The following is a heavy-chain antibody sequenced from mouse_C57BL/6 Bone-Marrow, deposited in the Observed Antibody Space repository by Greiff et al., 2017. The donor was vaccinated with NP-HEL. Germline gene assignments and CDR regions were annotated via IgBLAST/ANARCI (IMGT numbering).Heavy chain of an antibody. CDR3: ARPSYYGFFYAMDY. J-gene: IGHJ4*01. Sequence: QVQLQQSGAELARPGASVKLSCKASGYTFTSYGLSWVKQRTGQGLEWIGEIYPRSGNTYYNEKFKGKATLTADKSSSTAYMELRSLTSEDSAVYFCARPSYYGFFYAMDYWGQGTSVTVSS. CDR1: GYTFTSYG. CDR2: IYPRSGNT. V-gene: IGHV1-81*01. D-gene: IGHD2-10*01.